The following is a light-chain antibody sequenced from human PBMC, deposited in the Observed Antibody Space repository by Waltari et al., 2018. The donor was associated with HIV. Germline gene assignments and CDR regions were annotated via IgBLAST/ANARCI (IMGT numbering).Light chain of an antibody. J-gene: IGKJ4*01. CDR1: HDISTW. CDR2: AAS. CDR3: QQYNAYPLT. V-gene: IGKV1D-16*01. Sequence: DIQMTQSPSSLSASVGERVTIPCRASHDISTWLAWYQQKPEKAPKSLIYAASNLQSGVPSRFSGSGSGTDFTLTISSLQPEDFATYYCQQYNAYPLTFGGGTKVEIK.